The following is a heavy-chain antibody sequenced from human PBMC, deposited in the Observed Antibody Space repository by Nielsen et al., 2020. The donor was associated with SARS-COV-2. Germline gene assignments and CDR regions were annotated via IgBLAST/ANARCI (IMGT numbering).Heavy chain of an antibody. J-gene: IGHJ4*02. CDR1: GGSISSYY. D-gene: IGHD4-17*01. V-gene: IGHV4-59*01. CDR3: AKDRDYGYIDY. Sequence: SETLSLTCTVSGGSISSYYWSWIRQPPGKGLEWIGYIYYSGSTNYNPSLKSRVTISVDTSKNQFSLKLSSVTAADTAVYYCAKDRDYGYIDYWGQGTLVTVSS. CDR2: IYYSGST.